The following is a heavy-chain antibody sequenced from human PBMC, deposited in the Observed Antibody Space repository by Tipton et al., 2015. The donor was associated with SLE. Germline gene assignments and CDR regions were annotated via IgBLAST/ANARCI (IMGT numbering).Heavy chain of an antibody. Sequence: TLSLTCTVSGGSIRSGNHYWSWIRQPAGKGLEWIGRMFRSGSTNYNPSLKSRATISVDTSKNQFSLKLSSVTAADTAVYYCARHLDGTYGSHAFDIWGQGTMVTVSS. V-gene: IGHV4-61*02. CDR3: ARHLDGTYGSHAFDI. J-gene: IGHJ3*02. CDR1: GGSIRSGNHY. D-gene: IGHD1-26*01. CDR2: MFRSGST.